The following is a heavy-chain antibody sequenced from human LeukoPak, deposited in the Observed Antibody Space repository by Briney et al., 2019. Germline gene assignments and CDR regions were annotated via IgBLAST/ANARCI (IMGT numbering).Heavy chain of an antibody. CDR1: GFTFTSSA. CDR2: IVVGSGNT. J-gene: IGHJ4*02. D-gene: IGHD3-16*01. V-gene: IGHV1-58*02. CDR3: AAALNDYVWGSLDY. Sequence: SVKVSCKASGFTFTSSAMQWVRRARGQRLEWIGWIVVGSGNTNYAQKFQERVTITRDMSTSTAYMELSSLRSEDTAVYYCAAALNDYVWGSLDYWGQGTLVTVSS.